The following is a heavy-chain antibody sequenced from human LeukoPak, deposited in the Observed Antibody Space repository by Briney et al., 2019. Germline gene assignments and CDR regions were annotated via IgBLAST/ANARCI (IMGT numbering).Heavy chain of an antibody. CDR1: GCSISSSSYY. D-gene: IGHD6-6*01. V-gene: IGHV4-39*01. Sequence: SETLSLTCTVSGCSISSSSYYWGWIRQPPGKGLEWIGSIYYSGSTYYNPSLKTRVTISVDTSKNQFSLKLSSVTAADTAVYYCARPKEYSSSLGFDYWGQGTLVTVSS. J-gene: IGHJ4*02. CDR2: IYYSGST. CDR3: ARPKEYSSSLGFDY.